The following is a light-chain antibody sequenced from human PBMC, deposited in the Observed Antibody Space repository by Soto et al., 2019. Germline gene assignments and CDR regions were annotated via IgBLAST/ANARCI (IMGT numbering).Light chain of an antibody. CDR3: QQYDSAPRT. CDR1: QSVSSNK. V-gene: IGKV3-20*01. Sequence: EIVLTQSPGTLSLSPGERATLSCRASQSVSSNKIAWYQQKPGQAPRLLIFGASSRATGIPDRFSGSGSGTDFTITISRLEPEDLAVYYCQQYDSAPRTFGQGTKVEIK. J-gene: IGKJ1*01. CDR2: GAS.